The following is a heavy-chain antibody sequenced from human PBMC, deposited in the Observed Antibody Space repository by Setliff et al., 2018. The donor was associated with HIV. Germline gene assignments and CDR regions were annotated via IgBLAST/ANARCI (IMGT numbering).Heavy chain of an antibody. CDR1: GYTFTDYG. CDR3: ARDDYANTDLDF. CDR2: IHTNNGNP. V-gene: IGHV7-4-1*01. D-gene: IGHD4-17*01. J-gene: IGHJ4*02. Sequence: ASVKVSCKASGYTFTDYGINWVRQAPGQGLEWMGWIHTNNGNPMYAQGFTGRFVFSSDTSVRTAYLQIVGLKTEDTAVYFCARDDYANTDLDFWSPGTLVTVSS.